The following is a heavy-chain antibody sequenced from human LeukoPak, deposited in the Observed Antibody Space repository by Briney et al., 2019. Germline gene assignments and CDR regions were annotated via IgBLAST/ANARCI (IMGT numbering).Heavy chain of an antibody. CDR3: GGIVVVPAARGSIAY. V-gene: IGHV4-4*07. CDR2: IYTSGST. Sequence: SETLSLTCTVSGGSISSYYWSWIRQPAGKGLEWIGRIYTSGSTNYNPSLKSRVTMSVDTSKNQFSLKLSSVTAADTAVYYCGGIVVVPAARGSIAYWGQGTLVTVSS. D-gene: IGHD2-2*01. CDR1: GGSISSYY. J-gene: IGHJ4*02.